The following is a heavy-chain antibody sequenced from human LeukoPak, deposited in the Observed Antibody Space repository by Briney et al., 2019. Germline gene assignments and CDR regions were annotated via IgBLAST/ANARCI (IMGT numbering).Heavy chain of an antibody. CDR1: GFTFRSYW. V-gene: IGHV3-7*03. CDR2: INQDRREK. CDR3: ARDRGYGSGSYYIRVFDY. D-gene: IGHD3-10*01. J-gene: IGHJ4*02. Sequence: PGGSLRLSCAASGFTFRSYWMSWVRQVPGKGLEWVANINQDRREKYYVDSVRGGFTISRDNAKNSLFLEMNSLRVEDTAVYYCARDRGYGSGSYYIRVFDYWGQGTLVTVSS.